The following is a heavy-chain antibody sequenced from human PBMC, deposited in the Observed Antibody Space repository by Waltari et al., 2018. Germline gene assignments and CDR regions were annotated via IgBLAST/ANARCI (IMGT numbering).Heavy chain of an antibody. CDR1: GYTFTSYY. V-gene: IGHV1-46*01. Sequence: QVQLVQSGAEVKKPGTSVKVSCKASGYTFTSYYMHWVRQAPGQGFEWKGIINHSGGSTSTAQKFQGRVTMTRDTSTSTVYMELSSLRSEDTAVYYCAADYSSGYYYYAFDIWGQGTMVTVSS. J-gene: IGHJ3*02. CDR2: INHSGGST. CDR3: AADYSSGYYYYAFDI. D-gene: IGHD3-22*01.